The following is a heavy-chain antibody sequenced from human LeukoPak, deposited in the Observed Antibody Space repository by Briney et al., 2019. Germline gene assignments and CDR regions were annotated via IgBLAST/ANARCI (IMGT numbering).Heavy chain of an antibody. CDR1: GYTLTELS. CDR3: ATRHTIFGVVRHFDY. D-gene: IGHD3-3*01. CDR2: FDPEDSET. V-gene: IGHV1-24*01. J-gene: IGHJ4*02. Sequence: ASVKVSCKVSGYTLTELSMHWVRQAPGKGLEWMGGFDPEDSETIYAQKFQGRVTMTEDTSTDTAYMELSSLRSEDTAVYYCATRHTIFGVVRHFDYWGQGTLVTVSS.